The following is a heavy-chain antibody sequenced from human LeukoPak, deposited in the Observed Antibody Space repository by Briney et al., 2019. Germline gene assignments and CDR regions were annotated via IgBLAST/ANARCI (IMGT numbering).Heavy chain of an antibody. J-gene: IGHJ4*02. D-gene: IGHD6-13*01. CDR2: ISYDGSQK. CDR1: GFTFRTYG. Sequence: GESLRLSCAASGFTFRTYGMHWVRQAPGKGLEWVALISYDGSQKYYADSVKGRFTNSRDNSKNTLYLQMNSLRTEDTAVYYCARGSNSWYYFDYWGQGTLVTVSS. CDR3: ARGSNSWYYFDY. V-gene: IGHV3-30*03.